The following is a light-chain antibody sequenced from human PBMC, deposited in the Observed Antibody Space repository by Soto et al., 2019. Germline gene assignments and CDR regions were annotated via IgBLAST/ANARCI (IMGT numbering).Light chain of an antibody. CDR1: QGVRSN. CDR3: QQYNNWPPWT. CDR2: DAS. J-gene: IGKJ1*01. Sequence: ILMTQSPATLSVSPGERATLSCWASQGVRSNLAWYQQKPGQAPRLLIYDASSRATGIPARFSGSGSGTEFTLTISSLQSEDFAVYYCQQYNNWPPWTFGKGTKVEIK. V-gene: IGKV3-15*01.